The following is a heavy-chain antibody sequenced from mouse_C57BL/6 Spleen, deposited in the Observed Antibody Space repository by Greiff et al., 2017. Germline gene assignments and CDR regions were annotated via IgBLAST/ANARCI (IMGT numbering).Heavy chain of an antibody. CDR1: GYTFTSYG. Sequence: QVQLQQSGAELARPGASVKLSCKASGYTFTSYGISWVKQRTGQGLEWIGEIYPRSGNTYYNEKFKGKATLTADKSSSTAYMELRSLTSEDSAVYFCARWRPYSNSYLYAMDYWGQGTSVTVSS. D-gene: IGHD2-5*01. CDR2: IYPRSGNT. V-gene: IGHV1-81*01. J-gene: IGHJ4*01. CDR3: ARWRPYSNSYLYAMDY.